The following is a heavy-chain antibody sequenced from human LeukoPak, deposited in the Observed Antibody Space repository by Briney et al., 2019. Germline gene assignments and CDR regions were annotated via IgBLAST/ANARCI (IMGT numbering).Heavy chain of an antibody. CDR2: ISHSGST. V-gene: IGHV4-31*03. CDR3: AREEQRYFDW. CDR1: GDSISSSGYY. Sequence: PSETLSLTCTVSGDSISSSGYYWNWIRQHPGKGLEWIGYISHSGSTSYNPSLKSRVTISVDTSKNQFSLELSSVTAADTAVYYCAREEQRYFDWWGQGTLVTVSS. D-gene: IGHD1/OR15-1a*01. J-gene: IGHJ4*02.